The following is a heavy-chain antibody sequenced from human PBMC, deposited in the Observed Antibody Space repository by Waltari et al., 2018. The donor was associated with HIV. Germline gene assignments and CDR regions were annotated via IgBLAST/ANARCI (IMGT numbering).Heavy chain of an antibody. Sequence: QVQLVQSGAELKKPGSSVKVSCRAPGGIFSSNGITWVRQAPGQGLEWMGGFIPIFGTPNYAQKFQGRVTITADESTGTAYMELRSLRSEDTAVYYCARRFTWNKSYYYYGLAVWGQGTTVTVSS. CDR3: ARRFTWNKSYYYYGLAV. J-gene: IGHJ6*02. D-gene: IGHD3-10*01. CDR1: GGIFSSNG. V-gene: IGHV1-69*01. CDR2: FIPIFGTP.